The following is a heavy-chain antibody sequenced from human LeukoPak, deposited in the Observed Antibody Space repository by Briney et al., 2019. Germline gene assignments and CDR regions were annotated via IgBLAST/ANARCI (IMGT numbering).Heavy chain of an antibody. D-gene: IGHD3-22*01. CDR2: IAYDGSHE. J-gene: IGHJ4*02. Sequence: PGRSLRLSCAASGFTFSDYSMHWVRQAPGKGLEWVAVIAYDGSHEYFADSVKGRFTISRDNSKNTLYLQMNSLRAEDTAVYYCARDFAHDSNGSLLDCWGQGTLVTVSS. CDR3: ARDFAHDSNGSLLDC. CDR1: GFTFSDYS. V-gene: IGHV3-30*04.